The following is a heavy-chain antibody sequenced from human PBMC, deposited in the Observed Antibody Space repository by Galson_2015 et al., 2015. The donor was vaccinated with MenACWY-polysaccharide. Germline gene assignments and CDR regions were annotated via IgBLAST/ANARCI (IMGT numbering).Heavy chain of an antibody. CDR1: GFSPGAWY. V-gene: IGHV3-11*01. J-gene: IGHJ6*02. CDR3: ARGHYGLDV. CDR2: ISKSGDSI. Sequence: LRLSCAASGFSPGAWYMSWVRPAPGKGLEWLSYISKSGDSIYYGDSVKGRFAISRDNAKNSLYLQLNSLEVEDTAIYYCARGHYGLDVWGQGTPVTVSS.